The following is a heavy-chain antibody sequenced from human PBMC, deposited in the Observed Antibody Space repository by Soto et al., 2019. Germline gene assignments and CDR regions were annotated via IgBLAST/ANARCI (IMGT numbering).Heavy chain of an antibody. D-gene: IGHD3-10*01. CDR1: GLTFSNYA. J-gene: IGHJ6*02. CDR3: AKPAQRSLVRGYGVDV. Sequence: EVPLLESGGGLIQPGGSLRLSCVASGLTFSNYAMSWVRQAPGKGLEWVSSINSGGDDVYYADSVRGRFTISRDNSKNTLCLQINSLRAEDTTVYYCAKPAQRSLVRGYGVDVWGQGTTVTVSS. V-gene: IGHV3-23*01. CDR2: INSGGDDV.